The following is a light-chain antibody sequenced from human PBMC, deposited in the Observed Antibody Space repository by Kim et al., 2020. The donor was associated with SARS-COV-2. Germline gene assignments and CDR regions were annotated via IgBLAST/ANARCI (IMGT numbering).Light chain of an antibody. CDR1: QSVSSSY. CDR3: QQYGSSPFT. V-gene: IGKV3-20*01. CDR2: GAS. J-gene: IGKJ3*01. Sequence: TPGERATRSCRASQSVSSSYLAWYQQKPGQAPRILIYGASSRATGIPDRFSGSGSGTDFTLTISRLEPEDLAVYYCQQYGSSPFTFGPGTKVDIK.